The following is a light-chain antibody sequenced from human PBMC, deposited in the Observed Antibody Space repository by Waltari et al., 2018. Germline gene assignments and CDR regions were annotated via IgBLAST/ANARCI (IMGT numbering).Light chain of an antibody. CDR2: DVS. Sequence: QSALTQSAPVSGSPGQSVTIACAGPSNDVGGYTSVSWYQAHPGQAPRVIIYDVSDRPSGVSDRFSGSKSGNTASLTISGLQAEDEADYYCSSQSSNDVVLFGGGTKLTVL. V-gene: IGLV2-14*01. CDR3: SSQSSNDVVL. J-gene: IGLJ2*01. CDR1: SNDVGGYTS.